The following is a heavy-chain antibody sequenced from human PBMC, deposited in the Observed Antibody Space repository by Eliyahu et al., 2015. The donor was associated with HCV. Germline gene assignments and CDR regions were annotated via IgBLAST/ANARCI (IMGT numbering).Heavy chain of an antibody. CDR2: IKSKTDGGTT. CDR3: TTVKGDFWSGYYTEIDY. V-gene: IGHV3-15*01. Sequence: EVQLVESGGGLVKPGGSLRLSCAASGFTFSNAWMSWVRQAPGKGLEWVGRIKSKTDGGTTDYAAPVKGRFTISRDDSKNTLYLQMNSLKTEDTAVYYCTTVKGDFWSGYYTEIDYWGQGTLVTVSS. D-gene: IGHD3-3*01. CDR1: GFTFSNAW. J-gene: IGHJ4*02.